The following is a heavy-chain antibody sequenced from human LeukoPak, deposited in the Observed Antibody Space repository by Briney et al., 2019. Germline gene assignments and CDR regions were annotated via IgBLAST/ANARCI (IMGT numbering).Heavy chain of an antibody. J-gene: IGHJ4*02. CDR1: GFTFSSYS. V-gene: IGHV3-21*01. D-gene: IGHD6-13*01. CDR3: ARDHSSWYALDY. Sequence: GGSLRLSCAASGFTFSSYSMNWVRQAPGKGLEWVSSISSSSSYIYYADSVKGRFTISRDSAKNSLYLQMNSLRAEDTAVYYCARDHSSWYALDYWGQGTLVTVSS. CDR2: ISSSSSYI.